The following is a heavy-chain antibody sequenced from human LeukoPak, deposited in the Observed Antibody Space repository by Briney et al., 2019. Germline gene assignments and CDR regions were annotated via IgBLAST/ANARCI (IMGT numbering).Heavy chain of an antibody. J-gene: IGHJ4*02. CDR1: GFSFSSYA. D-gene: IGHD5-24*01. V-gene: IGHV3-23*01. CDR2: ISGSGAAT. Sequence: GGSLRLSCAASGFSFSSYAMHWVRQAPGKGLEWVSGISGSGAATYYADSVKGRFTISRDNSKNTVYLQMDSLRAEDTAVYYCARESVWLQFQSFDSWGQGTLVTVPS. CDR3: ARESVWLQFQSFDS.